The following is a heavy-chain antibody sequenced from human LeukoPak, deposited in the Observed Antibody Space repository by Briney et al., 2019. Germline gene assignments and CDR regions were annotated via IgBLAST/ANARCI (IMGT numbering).Heavy chain of an antibody. CDR3: ARQYYDFWSGSPLDY. J-gene: IGHJ4*02. D-gene: IGHD3-3*01. V-gene: IGHV4-39*01. CDR2: IYYSGST. Sequence: SETLSLTCTVSGGYISSSSYYWGWIRQPPGKGLEWIGSIYYSGSTYYNPSLKSRVTISVDTSKNQFSLKLSSVTAADTAVYYCARQYYDFWSGSPLDYWGQGTLVTVSS. CDR1: GGYISSSSYY.